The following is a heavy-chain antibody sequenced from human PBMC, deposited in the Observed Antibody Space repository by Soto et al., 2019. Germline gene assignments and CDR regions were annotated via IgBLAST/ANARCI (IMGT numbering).Heavy chain of an antibody. CDR2: ISGSGGST. D-gene: IGHD5-12*01. J-gene: IGHJ6*02. CDR1: GFTFSSYA. Sequence: VGSLRLSCAASGFTFSSYAMSWVRQAPGKGLEWVSAISGSGGSTYYADSVKGRFTISRDNSKNTLYLQMNSLRAEDTAVYYCAKDNSGYPPSPYGMDVWGQGTTVTSP. CDR3: AKDNSGYPPSPYGMDV. V-gene: IGHV3-23*01.